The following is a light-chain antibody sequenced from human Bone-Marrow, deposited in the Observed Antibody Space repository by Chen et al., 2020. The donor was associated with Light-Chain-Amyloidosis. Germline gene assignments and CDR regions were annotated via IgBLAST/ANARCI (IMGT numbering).Light chain of an antibody. CDR3: CSYAGSNTYV. Sequence: QSALTQPASVSGSPGQSITISCTGITSDVGTYNLVSWYKQHPGKAPKLIIFEDTQRHSGVSTRFSASKSVNTTSLRIFRLQAEDEADYYCCSYAGSNTYVFGGGTKLTVL. V-gene: IGLV2-23*01. J-gene: IGLJ2*01. CDR1: TSDVGTYNL. CDR2: EDT.